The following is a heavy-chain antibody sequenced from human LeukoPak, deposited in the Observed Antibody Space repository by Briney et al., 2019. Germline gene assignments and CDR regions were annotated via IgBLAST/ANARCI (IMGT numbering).Heavy chain of an antibody. CDR1: GYTFPNYA. Sequence: ASVKVSCKASGYTFPNYAISWVRQAPGQGLEWMGWISAYNGNTNYAQKLQGRVTMTTDTSTSTAYMELRSLRSDDTAVYYCARGLYVVVPTDDAFDIWGQGTMVTVSS. V-gene: IGHV1-18*01. J-gene: IGHJ3*02. CDR3: ARGLYVVVPTDDAFDI. CDR2: ISAYNGNT. D-gene: IGHD2-21*01.